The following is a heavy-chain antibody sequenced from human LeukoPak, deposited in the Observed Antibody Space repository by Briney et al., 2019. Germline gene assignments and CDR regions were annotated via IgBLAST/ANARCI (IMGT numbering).Heavy chain of an antibody. V-gene: IGHV6-1*01. Sequence: SHTLSLTCSLSGDNLSSKRATCQWVRQSPSRGLEWLVKTYYRSKWSNDYAVSVKSRITINPDTSKNQFSLHLNSVTPEDTAVYYCARAMSATGNNCFDSWGQGTLVTVSS. D-gene: IGHD6-13*01. CDR2: TYYRSKWSN. J-gene: IGHJ5*01. CDR1: GDNLSSKRAT. CDR3: ARAMSATGNNCFDS.